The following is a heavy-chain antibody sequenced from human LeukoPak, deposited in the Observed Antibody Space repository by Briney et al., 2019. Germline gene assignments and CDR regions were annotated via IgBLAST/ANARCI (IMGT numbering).Heavy chain of an antibody. J-gene: IGHJ4*02. CDR1: GYTFTGYY. D-gene: IGHD2-2*01. CDR3: ARANPLYCSSTACLFDY. Sequence: ASVKVSCKASGYTFTGYYMYWVRHAPGQGFEWMGWINPNSGDTTYAQQSQGRVTMTRDTSISTTHMELSRLRSDDTAVYYCARANPLYCSSTACLFDYWGQGTLVTVSS. CDR2: INPNSGDT. V-gene: IGHV1-2*02.